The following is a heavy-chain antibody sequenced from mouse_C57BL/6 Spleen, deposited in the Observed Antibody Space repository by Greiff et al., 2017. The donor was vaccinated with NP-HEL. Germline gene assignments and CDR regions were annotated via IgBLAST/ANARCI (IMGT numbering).Heavy chain of an antibody. CDR1: GFTFTDYY. CDR2: IRNKANGYTT. D-gene: IGHD2-1*01. CDR3: ARSHYGKNGAMDY. Sequence: EVQLVESGGGLVQPGGSLSLSCAASGFTFTDYYMSWVRQPPGKALEWLGFIRNKANGYTTEYSASVKGRFTISRDNSQSILYLQMNALRAEDSATYYCARSHYGKNGAMDYWGQGTSVTVSS. J-gene: IGHJ4*01. V-gene: IGHV7-3*01.